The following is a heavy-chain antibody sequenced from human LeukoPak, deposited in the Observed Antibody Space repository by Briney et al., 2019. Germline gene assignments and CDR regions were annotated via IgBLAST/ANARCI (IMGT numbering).Heavy chain of an antibody. CDR1: GFAFTTYA. J-gene: IGHJ4*02. D-gene: IGHD3-10*01. CDR3: AKLDGSGAGSSRPPIDY. Sequence: PGGSLRLSCAASGFAFTTYAMSWVRQAPGEGLEWVSGIIGSGDTTYYADSVKGRFTISRDNSKNMLYLQIKSLGAEDTAIYYCAKLDGSGAGSSRPPIDYWGQGSLVTVSS. V-gene: IGHV3-23*01. CDR2: IIGSGDTT.